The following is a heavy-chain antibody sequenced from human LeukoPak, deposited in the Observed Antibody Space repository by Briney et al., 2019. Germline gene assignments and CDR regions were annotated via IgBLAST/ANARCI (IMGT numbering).Heavy chain of an antibody. Sequence: SETLSLTCSVSGGTISSSYWSWMRQPPGKGLEWIGYIHYSGTTKYNPSLQSRVTISVDTSKNQFSLKLSPVTAADTAVYYCAARMVKGRFDYWGQGTLVTVSS. CDR3: AARMVKGRFDY. CDR1: GGTISSSY. D-gene: IGHD5-18*01. J-gene: IGHJ4*02. CDR2: IHYSGTT. V-gene: IGHV4-59*08.